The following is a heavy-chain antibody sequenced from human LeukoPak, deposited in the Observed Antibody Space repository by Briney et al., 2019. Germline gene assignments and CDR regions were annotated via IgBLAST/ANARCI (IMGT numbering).Heavy chain of an antibody. Sequence: GGSLRFSCSASGFAFSNYATHWVRQAPGKGLEYVAGINSNGGSTYYADSVKGRFTMSGDNSKNTLYLQMSSLRAEDTAVYYCAKGTGTKYYYYGMDVWGQGTTVTVSS. CDR2: INSNGGST. V-gene: IGHV3-64D*06. CDR3: AKGTGTKYYYYGMDV. D-gene: IGHD3/OR15-3a*01. J-gene: IGHJ6*02. CDR1: GFAFSNYA.